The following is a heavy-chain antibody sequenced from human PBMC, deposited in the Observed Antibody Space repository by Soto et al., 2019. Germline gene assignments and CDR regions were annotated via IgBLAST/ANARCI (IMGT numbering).Heavy chain of an antibody. Sequence: PSETLSLTCAVYGGSLSGYYWSWIRQPPGKGLEWIGEINHSGSTNYNPSLKSRVTISVDTSKNQFSLKLSSVTAADTAVYYCAGLTTNWFDPWGQGTLVTVSS. CDR2: INHSGST. CDR1: GGSLSGYY. J-gene: IGHJ5*02. CDR3: AGLTTNWFDP. V-gene: IGHV4-34*01. D-gene: IGHD4-17*01.